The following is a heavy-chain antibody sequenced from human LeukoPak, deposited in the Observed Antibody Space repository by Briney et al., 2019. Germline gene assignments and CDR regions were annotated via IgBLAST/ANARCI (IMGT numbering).Heavy chain of an antibody. CDR3: ARDYVDDIPMIKDY. D-gene: IGHD2-8*01. J-gene: IGHJ4*02. CDR1: GYTFTSYA. Sequence: VASVKVSCKASGYTFTSYAMHWVRQAPGQRLEWMGWINAGNGNTKYSQKFQGRVTITRDTSASTAYMELSSLRSEDTAVYYCARDYVDDIPMIKDYWGQGTLVTVSS. V-gene: IGHV1-3*01. CDR2: INAGNGNT.